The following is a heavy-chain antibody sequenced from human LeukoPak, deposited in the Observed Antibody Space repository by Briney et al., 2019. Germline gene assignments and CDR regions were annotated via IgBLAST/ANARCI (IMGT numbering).Heavy chain of an antibody. CDR1: GFTFSNYW. CDR2: INSDGINT. D-gene: IGHD1-26*01. V-gene: IGHV3-74*01. CDR3: ARDGSLSAFDI. J-gene: IGHJ3*02. Sequence: PGGSLRLSCAASGFTFSNYWMHWVRQAPGKGLVWVSRINSDGINTSYADSVKGRFTISRDNAKNTLNLQMNSLRAEDTALYYCARDGSLSAFDIWGQGTMVTVSS.